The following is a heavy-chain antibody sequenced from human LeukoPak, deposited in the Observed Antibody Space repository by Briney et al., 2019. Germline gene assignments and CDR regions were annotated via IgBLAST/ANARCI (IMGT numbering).Heavy chain of an antibody. Sequence: GGSLRLSCAASGFTFSRFWMGWVRQAPGKGLEWVANIKPDGSEKNYGDSVRGRFTISRDNDRNSVHLQMNSLRAEDTAVYYRARENYFDYWGQGTLVTVSS. CDR1: GFTFSRFW. CDR2: IKPDGSEK. V-gene: IGHV3-7*04. CDR3: ARENYFDY. J-gene: IGHJ4*02.